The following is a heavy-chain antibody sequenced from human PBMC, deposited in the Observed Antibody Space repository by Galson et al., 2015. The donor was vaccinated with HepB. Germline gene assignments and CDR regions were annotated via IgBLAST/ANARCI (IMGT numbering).Heavy chain of an antibody. D-gene: IGHD3-16*01. V-gene: IGHV3-33*08. CDR3: ARDGRRGDLDP. CDR2: IWYDGTIK. Sequence: SLRLSCAASGLTFDDYAMHWVRQSPGKGLEWVAVIWYDGTIKYYADSVKGRFTISRDNSKNTLYLQMNSLRAADTAVYSCARDGRRGDLDPWGQGTLVTVSS. CDR1: GLTFDDYA. J-gene: IGHJ5*02.